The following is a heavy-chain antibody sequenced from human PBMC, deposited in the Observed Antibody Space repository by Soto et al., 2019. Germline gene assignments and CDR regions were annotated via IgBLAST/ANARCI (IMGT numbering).Heavy chain of an antibody. CDR1: GGTFSSYA. CDR3: ARVGITGTTGYYYYGMDV. Sequence: GASVKVSCKASGGTFSSYAISWVRQAPGQGLEWMGGIIPIFGTANYAQKFQGRVTITADESTSTAYMELSSLRSEDTAVYYCARVGITGTTGYYYYGMDVWGQGTTVTVS. V-gene: IGHV1-69*13. J-gene: IGHJ6*02. D-gene: IGHD1-7*01. CDR2: IIPIFGTA.